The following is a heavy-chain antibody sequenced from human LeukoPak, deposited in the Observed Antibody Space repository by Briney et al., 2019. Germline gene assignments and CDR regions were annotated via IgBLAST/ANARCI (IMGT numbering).Heavy chain of an antibody. CDR2: INHSGST. J-gene: IGHJ4*02. Sequence: SETLSLTCAVYGGSFSGYHWSWIRQPPGKGLEWIGEINHSGSTNYNPSLKSRVTISVDTSKNQFSLKLSSVTAADTAVYYCARGGYSGYANWGQGTLVTVSS. CDR1: GGSFSGYH. V-gene: IGHV4-34*01. CDR3: ARGGYSGYAN. D-gene: IGHD5-12*01.